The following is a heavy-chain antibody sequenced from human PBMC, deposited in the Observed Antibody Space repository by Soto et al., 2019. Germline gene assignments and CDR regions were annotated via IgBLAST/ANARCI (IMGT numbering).Heavy chain of an antibody. CDR3: ARSQGSSTSLEIYYYYYYGMDV. V-gene: IGHV1-69*01. J-gene: IGHJ6*02. CDR2: SIPISGTA. CDR1: GGTFSSYA. D-gene: IGHD2-2*01. Sequence: QVQLVQSGAEVTKPGSSVKVSCKASGGTFSSYAISWVRQAPGQGLEWMGGSIPISGTANYAQKFQGRVTITADESTSTAYMKLSSLRSEDTAVYYCARSQGSSTSLEIYYYYYYGMDVWGQGTTVTVSS.